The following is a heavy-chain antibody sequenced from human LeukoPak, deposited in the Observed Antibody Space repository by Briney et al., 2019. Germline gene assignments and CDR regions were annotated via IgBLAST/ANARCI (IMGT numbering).Heavy chain of an antibody. CDR3: ARRRSYYYDSSGYYFGY. CDR1: GGSISSYY. CDR2: IYYSGST. D-gene: IGHD3-22*01. V-gene: IGHV4-59*08. J-gene: IGHJ4*02. Sequence: SETLSLTCTVSGGSISSYYWSWIRQPPGKGLEWIGYIYYSGSTNYNPSLKSRVTISVDTSKNQFSLKLSSVTAADTAVYYCARRRSYYYDSSGYYFGYWGPGILVTVSS.